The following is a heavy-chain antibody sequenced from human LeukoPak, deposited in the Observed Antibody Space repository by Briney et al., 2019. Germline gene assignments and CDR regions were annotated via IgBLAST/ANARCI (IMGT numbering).Heavy chain of an antibody. Sequence: SETLSLTCTVSGGSISSSSYYWGWIRQPPGKGLEWIGSIYYSGSTYYNPSLKSRVTISVDTSKDQFSLKLSSVTAADTAVYYRARALHWGPFDYWGQGTLVTVSS. V-gene: IGHV4-39*07. CDR1: GGSISSSSYY. CDR2: IYYSGST. J-gene: IGHJ4*02. D-gene: IGHD3-16*01. CDR3: ARALHWGPFDY.